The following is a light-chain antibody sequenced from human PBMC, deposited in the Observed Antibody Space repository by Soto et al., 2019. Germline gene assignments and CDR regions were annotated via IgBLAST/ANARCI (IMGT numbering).Light chain of an antibody. CDR2: EVT. Sequence: QSVLTPLASVSGSRGQSIAISCTGPRRDVGSYNYVSWYQQHPGKAPKLMISEVTNRPSGVSDRFSGSKSGNTASLTISGLQAEDEADYYCSSFTSRFTFVFGTGTKVTVL. CDR3: SSFTSRFTFV. V-gene: IGLV2-14*01. J-gene: IGLJ1*01. CDR1: RRDVGSYNY.